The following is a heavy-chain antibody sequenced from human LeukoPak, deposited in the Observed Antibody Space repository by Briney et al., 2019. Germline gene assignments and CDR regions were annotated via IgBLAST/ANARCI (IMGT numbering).Heavy chain of an antibody. D-gene: IGHD6-13*01. J-gene: IGHJ6*03. CDR1: GYTFFSYW. Sequence: GESLKISCKGSGYTFFSYWIAWVRQMPGGGLEGMGSIYPDESRTRYSPSFQGQVTFSVDESIITAYLEWSSLKASDTAIYYCARQGAAGKYYYYYMDVWGKGTTVTVSS. CDR3: ARQGAAGKYYYYYMDV. V-gene: IGHV5-51*01. CDR2: IYPDESRT.